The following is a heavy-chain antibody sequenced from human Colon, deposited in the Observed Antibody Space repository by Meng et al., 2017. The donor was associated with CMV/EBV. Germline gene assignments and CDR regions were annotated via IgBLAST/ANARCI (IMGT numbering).Heavy chain of an antibody. J-gene: IGHJ4*02. CDR1: AGSISSYY. D-gene: IGHD6-19*01. Sequence: GSLRLSCAVSAGSISSYYWTWIRQSPGKGLEGIGYIYYSGTTSYNPSLKSRVTISLDTSKSQFSLKLDSVTAADTAVYYCAGASGWYFLDYWGQGTLVTVSS. CDR3: AGASGWYFLDY. CDR2: IYYSGTT. V-gene: IGHV4-59*01.